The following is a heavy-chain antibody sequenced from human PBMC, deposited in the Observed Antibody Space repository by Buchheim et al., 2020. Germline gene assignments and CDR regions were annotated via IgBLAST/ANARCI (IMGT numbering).Heavy chain of an antibody. J-gene: IGHJ5*02. V-gene: IGHV3-30-3*01. D-gene: IGHD5-18*01. CDR2: ISYDGSNK. Sequence: QVQLVESGGGVVQPGRSLRLSCAASGFTFSSYAMHWVRQAPGKGLEWVAVISYDGSNKYYADSVKGRFTISRDNSKNTLYLQMNNLRAEDTAVYYCARDQGSYGFNNWFDPWGQGTL. CDR3: ARDQGSYGFNNWFDP. CDR1: GFTFSSYA.